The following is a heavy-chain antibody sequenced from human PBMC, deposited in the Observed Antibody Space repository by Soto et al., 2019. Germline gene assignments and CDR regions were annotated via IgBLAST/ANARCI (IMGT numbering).Heavy chain of an antibody. CDR3: ARDQDWDYLIYYGMDV. D-gene: IGHD1-7*01. J-gene: IGHJ6*02. CDR2: IGASGAGT. Sequence: PGGSLRLSCAASGFTFSSYAMSWVRQAPGKGLEWVSGIGASGAGTYYADSVKGRFTISRDNSKNTLYLQMNSLRAEDTAVYYCARDQDWDYLIYYGMDVWGQGTTVTVSS. CDR1: GFTFSSYA. V-gene: IGHV3-23*01.